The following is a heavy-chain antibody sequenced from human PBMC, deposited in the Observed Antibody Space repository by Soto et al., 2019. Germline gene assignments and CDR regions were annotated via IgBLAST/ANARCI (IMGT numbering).Heavy chain of an antibody. J-gene: IGHJ2*01. Sequence: GGSLRLSCVASGFTFSDYAMTWVRQAPGKGLEWVATISATGGNIEYTDSLKGRFTISRDNSKNTLYLQLNGLTSDDTAVHYCAKVAGGLGYFDLWGRGTLVTVS. CDR1: GFTFSDYA. V-gene: IGHV3-23*01. CDR3: AKVAGGLGYFDL. D-gene: IGHD3-16*01. CDR2: ISATGGNI.